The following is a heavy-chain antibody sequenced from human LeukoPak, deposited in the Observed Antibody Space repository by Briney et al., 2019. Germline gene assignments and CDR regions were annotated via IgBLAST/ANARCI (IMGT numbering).Heavy chain of an antibody. V-gene: IGHV3-23*01. Sequence: GGSLRLSCAASGFTFSSYAMSWVRQAPGKGLEWVSAISGSGGSTYYADSVKGRFTISRDNSKNTLYLQVNSLRAEDTAVYYCAKDSYSSGWYAEDYWGQGTLVTVSS. CDR3: AKDSYSSGWYAEDY. J-gene: IGHJ4*02. CDR2: ISGSGGST. D-gene: IGHD6-19*01. CDR1: GFTFSSYA.